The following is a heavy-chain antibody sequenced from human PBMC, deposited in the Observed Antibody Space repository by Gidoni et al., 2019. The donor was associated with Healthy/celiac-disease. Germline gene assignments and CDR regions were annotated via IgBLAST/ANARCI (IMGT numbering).Heavy chain of an antibody. CDR2: IKSKTDGGTT. J-gene: IGHJ4*02. CDR3: TTAGPAAPWDY. V-gene: IGHV3-15*01. Sequence: LEWVGRIKSKTDGGTTDYAAPVKGRFTISRDDSKNTLYLQMNSLKTEDTAVYNCTTAGPAAPWDYWGQGTLVTVSS. D-gene: IGHD2-2*01.